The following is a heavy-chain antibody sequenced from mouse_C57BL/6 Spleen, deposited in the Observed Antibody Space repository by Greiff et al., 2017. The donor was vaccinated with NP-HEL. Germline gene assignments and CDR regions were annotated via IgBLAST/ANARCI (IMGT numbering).Heavy chain of an antibody. Sequence: EVQLVESGGGLVKPGGSLKLSCAASGFTFSDYGMHWVRQAPEKGLEWVAYISSGSSTIYYADTVKGRFTISRDNAKNTLFLQMTSLRSEDTAMYYCARNYYDYDDGYYAMDYWGQGTSVTVSS. D-gene: IGHD2-4*01. CDR1: GFTFSDYG. CDR3: ARNYYDYDDGYYAMDY. CDR2: ISSGSSTI. J-gene: IGHJ4*01. V-gene: IGHV5-17*01.